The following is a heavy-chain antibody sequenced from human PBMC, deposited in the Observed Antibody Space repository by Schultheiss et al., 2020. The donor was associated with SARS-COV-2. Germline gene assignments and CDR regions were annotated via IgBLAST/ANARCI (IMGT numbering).Heavy chain of an antibody. Sequence: SCAASGFTFSSYAMHWVRQAPGKGLEWVAVISYDGSNKYYADSVKGRFTISRDNSKNTLYLQMNSLRAEDTAVYYCARVPGTPGRGIDYWGQGTLVTVSS. CDR3: ARVPGTPGRGIDY. J-gene: IGHJ4*02. CDR1: GFTFSSYA. CDR2: ISYDGSNK. V-gene: IGHV3-30*04. D-gene: IGHD1-1*01.